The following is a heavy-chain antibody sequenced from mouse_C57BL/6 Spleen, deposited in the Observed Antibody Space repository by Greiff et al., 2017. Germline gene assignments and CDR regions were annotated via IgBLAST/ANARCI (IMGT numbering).Heavy chain of an antibody. CDR1: GYTFTDYY. V-gene: IGHV1-26*01. CDR2: INPNNGGT. Sequence: EVQLQQSGPELVKPGASVKISCKASGYTFTDYYMNWVKQSHGKSLEWIGDINPNNGGTSYNQKFKGKATLTADKSSSTAYMELRSLTSEDSAVYYCALRSLDYWGQGTTLTVSS. CDR3: ALRSLDY. J-gene: IGHJ2*01.